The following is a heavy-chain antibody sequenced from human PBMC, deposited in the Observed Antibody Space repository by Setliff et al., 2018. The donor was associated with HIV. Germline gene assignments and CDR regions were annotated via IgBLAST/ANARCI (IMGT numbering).Heavy chain of an antibody. D-gene: IGHD6-19*01. CDR2: IYFNGVT. CDR1: GGSMKPYY. J-gene: IGHJ3*02. Sequence: SETLSLTCTVSGGSMKPYYWSWIRQLPGKGPEWIGFIYFNGVTDYNPSLKSRLIMSLDMSRNQVSLKMTSVTAADTAVYYCARREGVRYSSGYYGGAFDIWGQGTMVTV. V-gene: IGHV4-59*08. CDR3: ARREGVRYSSGYYGGAFDI.